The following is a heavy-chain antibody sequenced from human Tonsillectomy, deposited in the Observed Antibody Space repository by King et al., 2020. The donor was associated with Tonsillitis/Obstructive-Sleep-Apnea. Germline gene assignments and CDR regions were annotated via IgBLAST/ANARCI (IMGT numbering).Heavy chain of an antibody. Sequence: VQLVESGGGLVQPGGSLRLSCAGSGFTFSSYEMNWVRQAPGKGLEWVSYISSSGSTIYYADSVKGRFTISRDNTKNSLYLQMNSLRAEDTAVYYCAREVRWGLPHDAFDIWGQGTMVTVSS. J-gene: IGHJ3*02. V-gene: IGHV3-48*03. CDR2: ISSSGSTI. CDR1: GFTFSSYE. CDR3: AREVRWGLPHDAFDI. D-gene: IGHD1-26*01.